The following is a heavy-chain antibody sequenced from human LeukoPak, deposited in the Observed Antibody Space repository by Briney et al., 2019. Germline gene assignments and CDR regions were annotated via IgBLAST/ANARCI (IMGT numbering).Heavy chain of an antibody. Sequence: PGGSLRLSCAASGFTVSSNYMSWVRQAPGKGLEWVSVLYSGGSTYYADSVKGRFTISRDNSKNTLYLQMNSLRAEDTAVYYCARDLFTPLKMYSSGWYGEYYYYGMDDWGQGTTVTVSS. CDR1: GFTVSSNY. D-gene: IGHD6-19*01. CDR2: LYSGGST. J-gene: IGHJ6*02. CDR3: ARDLFTPLKMYSSGWYGEYYYYGMDD. V-gene: IGHV3-66*01.